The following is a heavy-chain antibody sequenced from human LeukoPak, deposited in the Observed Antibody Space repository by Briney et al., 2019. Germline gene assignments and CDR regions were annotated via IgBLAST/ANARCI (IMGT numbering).Heavy chain of an antibody. CDR2: IKSKTDGGTT. Sequence: PGGSLRLSCAASGFTFSNAWMSWVRQAPGKGLEWVGRIKSKTDGGTTDYAAPVKGRFTISRDDSKNTLYLQMNSLRAEDTAVYYCAKAGCSSTSCRARFDYWGQGTLVTVSS. CDR3: AKAGCSSTSCRARFDY. CDR1: GFTFSNAW. V-gene: IGHV3-15*01. J-gene: IGHJ4*02. D-gene: IGHD2-2*01.